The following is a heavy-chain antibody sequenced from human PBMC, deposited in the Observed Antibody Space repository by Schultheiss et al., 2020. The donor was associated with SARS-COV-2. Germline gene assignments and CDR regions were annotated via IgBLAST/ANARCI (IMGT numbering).Heavy chain of an antibody. CDR1: GVSVTTYC. D-gene: IGHD3-10*01. Sequence: SETLSLTCTVSGVSVTTYCWNWIRRPPGKGLEWIGFIHDSGSTNYNPSLKSRVTISVDTSKNQFSLKLTSVTAADTAVYYCARRSGDWFAWIDYWGQGTLVTVSS. CDR3: ARRSGDWFAWIDY. CDR2: IHDSGST. V-gene: IGHV4-59*08. J-gene: IGHJ4*02.